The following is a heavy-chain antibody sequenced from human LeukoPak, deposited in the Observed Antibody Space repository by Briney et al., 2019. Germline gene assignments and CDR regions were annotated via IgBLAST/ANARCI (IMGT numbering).Heavy chain of an antibody. CDR1: GGSISSSSNY. Sequence: SETLSLTCTVSGGSISSSSNYWGWIRQPPGKGLEWIGSIYYSGSTYYNPSLKSRVTISVDTSKNQFSLKLSSVTAADTAVYYCARHYSIFGVVIHFDYWGQGTLVTVSS. V-gene: IGHV4-39*01. CDR3: ARHYSIFGVVIHFDY. D-gene: IGHD3-3*01. J-gene: IGHJ4*02. CDR2: IYYSGST.